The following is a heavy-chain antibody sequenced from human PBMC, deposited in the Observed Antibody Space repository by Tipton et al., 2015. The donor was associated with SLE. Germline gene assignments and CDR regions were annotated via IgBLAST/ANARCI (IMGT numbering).Heavy chain of an antibody. CDR3: TRERRELLPWDYYYGMDV. V-gene: IGHV1-69*15. CDR1: GGTFSNYG. D-gene: IGHD3-10*01. Sequence: QSGAEVKKPGSSVKVSCKASGGTFSNYGFTWVRQAPGQGLEWMGRIIPIFATSNYAQRFQGRVTITADESTSTAYMELSSLRSEDTAVYYCTRERRELLPWDYYYGMDVWGQGTTVIVSS. CDR2: IIPIFATS. J-gene: IGHJ6*02.